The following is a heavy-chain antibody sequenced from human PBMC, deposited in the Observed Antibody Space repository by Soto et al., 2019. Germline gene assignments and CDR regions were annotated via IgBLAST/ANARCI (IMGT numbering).Heavy chain of an antibody. CDR2: INHSGST. CDR3: ARGGGGKAAAGRRWFDP. V-gene: IGHV4-34*01. J-gene: IGHJ5*02. CDR1: GGSFSGYY. D-gene: IGHD6-13*01. Sequence: QVQLQQWGAGLLKPSETLSLTCAVYGGSFSGYYWSWIRQPPGKGLEWIGEINHSGSTNYNLSLKSRVTISVDTSKNQFSRKLSSVAAADTAVYYCARGGGGKAAAGRRWFDPWGQGTLVTVSS.